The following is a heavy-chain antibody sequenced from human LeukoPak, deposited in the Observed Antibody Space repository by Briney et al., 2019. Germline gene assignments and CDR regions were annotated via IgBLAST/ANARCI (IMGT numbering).Heavy chain of an antibody. CDR2: IYHSGST. J-gene: IGHJ4*02. V-gene: IGHV4-59*13. CDR3: ATGYSSTWYYFDY. Sequence: SESLSLTCTVSGDSISSYYWSWIRQPPGKRLEWIGYIYHSGSTNYNPSLKSRVTISADTSKDKFSLKLASVTAADTAVYYCATGYSSTWYYFDYWGQGTLVTVSS. D-gene: IGHD6-13*01. CDR1: GDSISSYY.